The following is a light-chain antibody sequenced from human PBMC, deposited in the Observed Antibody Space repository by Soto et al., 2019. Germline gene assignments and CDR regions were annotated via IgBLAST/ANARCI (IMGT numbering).Light chain of an antibody. CDR1: QRVLYSSSNKNY. CDR3: QQYYSTPQT. CDR2: WAS. J-gene: IGKJ2*01. Sequence: DIVMTQSPDSLAVSLGERATINCKSSQRVLYSSSNKNYLAWYQQKPGQPPKMLIYWASTREFGVPDRFSGSGSGTDFTLTISSLQAEDVAVYYCQQYYSTPQTFGRGTKVEI. V-gene: IGKV4-1*01.